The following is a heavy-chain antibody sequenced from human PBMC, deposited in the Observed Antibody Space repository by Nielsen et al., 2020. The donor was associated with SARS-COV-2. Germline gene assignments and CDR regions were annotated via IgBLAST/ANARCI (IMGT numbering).Heavy chain of an antibody. Sequence: SLKISCAASGFTFSSYTMHWVRQAPGKGLEWVSGISWNSGSIGYADSVKGRFTISRNNAKNSLYLQMNSLRAEDTALYYCAKGDIVVVPAAMDYWGQGTLVTVSS. CDR3: AKGDIVVVPAAMDY. CDR1: GFTFSSYT. V-gene: IGHV3-9*01. D-gene: IGHD2-2*01. J-gene: IGHJ4*02. CDR2: ISWNSGSI.